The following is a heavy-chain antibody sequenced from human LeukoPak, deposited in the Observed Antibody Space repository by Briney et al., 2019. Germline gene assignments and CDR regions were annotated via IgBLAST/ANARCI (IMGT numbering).Heavy chain of an antibody. CDR1: GGSISSYY. J-gene: IGHJ4*02. V-gene: IGHV4-34*01. D-gene: IGHD3-10*01. Sequence: PSETLSLTCTVSGGSISSYYWSWIRQPPGKGLEWIGEINHSGSTNYNPSLKSRVTISVDTSKNQFSLKLSSVTAAAAAVYYCASRVMVRGAKRLYYFDYWGQGTLVTVSS. CDR3: ASRVMVRGAKRLYYFDY. CDR2: INHSGST.